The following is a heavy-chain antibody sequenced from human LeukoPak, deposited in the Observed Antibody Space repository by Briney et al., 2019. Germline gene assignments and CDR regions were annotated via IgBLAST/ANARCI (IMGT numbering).Heavy chain of an antibody. CDR1: GYTFTSYY. CDR3: AIPSEPAFDY. CDR2: IIPILGIA. V-gene: IGHV1-69*02. J-gene: IGHJ4*02. Sequence: SVKVSCKASGYTFTSYYMHWVRQAPGQGLEWMGRIIPILGIANYAQKFQGRVTITADKSTSTAYMELSSLRSEDTAVYYCAIPSEPAFDYWGQGTLVTVSS. D-gene: IGHD1-14*01.